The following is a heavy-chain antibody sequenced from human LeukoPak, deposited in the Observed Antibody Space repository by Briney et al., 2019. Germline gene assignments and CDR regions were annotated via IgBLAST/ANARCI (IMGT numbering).Heavy chain of an antibody. Sequence: PSETLSLTCTVSGGSISSGDYYWSWIRQPPGRGLEWIGYIYYSGSTYYNPSLKSRVTISVDTSKNQFSLKLSSVTAADTAVYYCARARNGYSGYYWGQGTLVTVSS. J-gene: IGHJ4*02. CDR3: ARARNGYSGYY. V-gene: IGHV4-30-4*01. CDR2: IYYSGST. D-gene: IGHD5-12*01. CDR1: GGSISSGDYY.